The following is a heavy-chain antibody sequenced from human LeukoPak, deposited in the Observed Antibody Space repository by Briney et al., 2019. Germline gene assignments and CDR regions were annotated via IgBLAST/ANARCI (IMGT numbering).Heavy chain of an antibody. J-gene: IGHJ6*03. Sequence: GSLRLSCAASGFTFNSYSMNWVRQAPGKGLEWIGYLYNSGSTNYNPSLKSRVTISVDTSKNQFSLKLSSMTAADTAVYYCAEGVRQPLSMDVWGKGTTVTVSS. D-gene: IGHD3-10*01. V-gene: IGHV4-59*01. CDR2: LYNSGST. CDR1: GFTFNSYS. CDR3: AEGVRQPLSMDV.